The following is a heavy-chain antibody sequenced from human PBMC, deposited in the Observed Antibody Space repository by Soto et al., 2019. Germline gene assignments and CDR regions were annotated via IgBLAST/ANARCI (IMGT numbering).Heavy chain of an antibody. CDR3: ATGYCSSTSCYTEHYNWFDP. CDR2: ISYSGDST. V-gene: IGHV3-23*01. CDR1: GFTFNNYA. Sequence: GGSLRLSCAASGFTFNNYAMSWVRQAPGKGLEWDSAISYSGDSTYYADSVKGRFTISRDNSKNTLYLQMNSLRAEDTAVYYCATGYCSSTSCYTEHYNWFDPWGQGTLVTVSS. J-gene: IGHJ5*02. D-gene: IGHD2-2*02.